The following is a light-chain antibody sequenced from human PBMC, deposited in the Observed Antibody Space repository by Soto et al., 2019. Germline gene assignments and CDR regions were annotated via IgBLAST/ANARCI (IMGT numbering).Light chain of an antibody. V-gene: IGLV2-11*01. Sequence: QSVLTQPPSASGTPGQRVTISCSGSSSNIGGSSVNWYQQHPGKAPKLIIYDVTKRPSGVPDRFSGSSSGNTASLTISGLQAEDEADYFCCSYAGSYSYVFGTGTKVTVL. CDR2: DVT. CDR3: CSYAGSYSYV. CDR1: SSNIGGSS. J-gene: IGLJ1*01.